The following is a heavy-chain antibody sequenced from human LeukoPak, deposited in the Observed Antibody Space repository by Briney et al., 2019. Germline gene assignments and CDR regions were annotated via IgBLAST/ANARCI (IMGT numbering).Heavy chain of an antibody. J-gene: IGHJ4*02. V-gene: IGHV3-43*02. CDR1: GFTFDDYA. D-gene: IGHD5-12*01. CDR2: ISGDGSIT. Sequence: QPGGSLRLSCAASGFTFDDYAMHWVRQPPGKGLECVSIISGDGSITYYADSVKGLFTISRDNSKNSLFLQMNSLRTEDTALYYCAKDNWVATRGHYGFDYWGQGTLVTVSS. CDR3: AKDNWVATRGHYGFDY.